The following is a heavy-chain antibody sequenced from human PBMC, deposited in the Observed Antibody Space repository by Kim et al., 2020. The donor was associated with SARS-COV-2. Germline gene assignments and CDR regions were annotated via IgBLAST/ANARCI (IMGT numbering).Heavy chain of an antibody. J-gene: IGHJ4*02. CDR3: AKDRDYDFCSGCDY. Sequence: GGSLRLSCAASGFTFSSYGMHWVRQAPGKGLEWVAVITYDGSNTYYADSVKGRFTISRDNSKNTLYLQMNRLRAEDTAVYYCAKDRDYDFCSGCDYWGQGTLVTVSS. CDR2: ITYDGSNT. D-gene: IGHD3-3*01. CDR1: GFTFSSYG. V-gene: IGHV3-30*18.